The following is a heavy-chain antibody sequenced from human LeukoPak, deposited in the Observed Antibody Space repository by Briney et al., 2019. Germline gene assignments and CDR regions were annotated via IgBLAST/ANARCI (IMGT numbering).Heavy chain of an antibody. CDR2: IIPIFGTA. V-gene: IGHV1-69*13. CDR3: AREDYGGNSGLLGFDY. D-gene: IGHD4-23*01. Sequence: SVKVSCKASGGTFSSYAISWVRQAPGQGLEWMGGIIPIFGTANYAQKFQGRVTITADESTSTAYMELSSLRSEDTAVYYCAREDYGGNSGLLGFDYWGQGTLVTVSS. CDR1: GGTFSSYA. J-gene: IGHJ4*02.